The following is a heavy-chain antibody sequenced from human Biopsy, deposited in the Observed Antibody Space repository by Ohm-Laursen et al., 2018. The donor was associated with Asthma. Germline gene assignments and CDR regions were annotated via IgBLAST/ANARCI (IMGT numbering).Heavy chain of an antibody. D-gene: IGHD1-1*01. CDR2: ISKDASTQ. CDR3: VRDGTDDAFDI. J-gene: IGHJ3*02. Sequence: SLRLSCTASGFSFSNFAIHWVRQAPGKGLEWVGVISKDASTQDYADSVKGRFTMARDNSKTTLDLQMNSLREEDTAVYYCVRDGTDDAFDIWGQGTVVSVSS. CDR1: GFSFSNFA. V-gene: IGHV3-30*01.